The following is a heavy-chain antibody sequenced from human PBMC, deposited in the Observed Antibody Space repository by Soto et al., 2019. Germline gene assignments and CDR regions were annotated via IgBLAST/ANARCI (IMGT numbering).Heavy chain of an antibody. CDR2: ISAYDGKT. CDR1: GYTFNTYG. CDR3: VRAPDGFWTIHWFDT. V-gene: IGHV1-18*01. J-gene: IGHJ5*01. Sequence: AAVKVSCPTSGYTFNTYGINWVRQAPGQGHELMGWISAYDGKTTYAEKFQGRVTLTTDTSTSTAYMELRSLRSDDTAIYYCVRAPDGFWTIHWFDTRG. D-gene: IGHD3-3*01.